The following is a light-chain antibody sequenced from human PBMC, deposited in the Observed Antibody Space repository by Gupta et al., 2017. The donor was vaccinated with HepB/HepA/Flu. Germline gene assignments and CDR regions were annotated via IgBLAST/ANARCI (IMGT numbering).Light chain of an antibody. CDR1: QSLAHSDGNTY. Sequence: DVVMTQSPLSLSVTLGQPASISCRSSQSLAHSDGNTYLSWFQQRPGQSPRRLIYKVSQRDSGIPDRFSGSGSGTDFTRKISRVEADDVGVYYCLQAIQWPRTFGQGTKVEIK. J-gene: IGKJ1*01. V-gene: IGKV2-30*02. CDR3: LQAIQWPRT. CDR2: KVS.